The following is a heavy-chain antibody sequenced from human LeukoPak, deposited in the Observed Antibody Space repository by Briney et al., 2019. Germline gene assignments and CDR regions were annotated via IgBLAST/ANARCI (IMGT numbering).Heavy chain of an antibody. J-gene: IGHJ3*02. CDR2: ISYDGCKK. CDR1: GFTFSGYD. Sequence: GGSLRLSCAASGFTFSGYDMHWIRQAPGKGLEWVAVISYDGCKKYYGDSVQGRFTISRDNSKSTLFLQMNSLRAEDTALYYCAKGDYGGYSHGFDIWGQGTRVTVSS. V-gene: IGHV3-30*18. D-gene: IGHD4-23*01. CDR3: AKGDYGGYSHGFDI.